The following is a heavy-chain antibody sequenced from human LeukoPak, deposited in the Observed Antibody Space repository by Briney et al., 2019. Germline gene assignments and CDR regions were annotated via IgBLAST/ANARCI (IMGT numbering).Heavy chain of an antibody. CDR1: GFTFYDYA. CDR2: ISWNSGSI. J-gene: IGHJ6*02. Sequence: PGGSLRLSCAASGFTFYDYAMHWVRHAPGKGLEWVSGISWNSGSIVYADSVKGRFTISRDNAKNSLYLQMNSLRAEDTALYYCAKDTYYYGSGSYPPNYYYYGMDVWGQGTTVTVSS. V-gene: IGHV3-9*01. CDR3: AKDTYYYGSGSYPPNYYYYGMDV. D-gene: IGHD3-10*01.